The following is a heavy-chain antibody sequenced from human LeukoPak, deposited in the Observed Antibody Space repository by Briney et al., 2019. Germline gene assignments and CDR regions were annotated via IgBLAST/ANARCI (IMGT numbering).Heavy chain of an antibody. CDR1: GYTFTSYY. CDR3: ARDDNSGYFYGAGGY. V-gene: IGHV1-46*01. CDR2: INPSGGST. D-gene: IGHD3-22*01. Sequence: ASVKVSCKASGYTFTSYYMHWLRQAPGQGLEGMGIINPSGGSTNYAQKFQGRVAMTRHTSTRTVYMELSSLRSEDTAVYYCARDDNSGYFYGAGGYWGQGTLVTVSS. J-gene: IGHJ4*02.